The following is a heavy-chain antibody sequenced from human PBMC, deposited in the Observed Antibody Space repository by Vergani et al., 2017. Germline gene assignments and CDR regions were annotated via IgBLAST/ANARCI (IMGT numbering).Heavy chain of an antibody. CDR3: VLGQFGSYYYYGMDV. V-gene: IGHV3-23*01. J-gene: IGHJ6*04. D-gene: IGHD3-16*01. Sequence: EVHLLESGGGQVEAGGSLRLSCVASGFTFSNSAMSWVRQTSGKGLEWVSAISGHGDRTYYADSVKGRFTISRDNSKNSLYLQMNSLRAEDTAVYYCVLGQFGSYYYYGMDVWGKGTTVTVSS. CDR1: GFTFSNSA. CDR2: ISGHGDRT.